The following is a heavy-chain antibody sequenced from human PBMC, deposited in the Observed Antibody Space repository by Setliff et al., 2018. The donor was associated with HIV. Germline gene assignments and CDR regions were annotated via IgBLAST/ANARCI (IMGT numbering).Heavy chain of an antibody. Sequence: GASVKVSCKASGYSFTSHTIHWVRQAPGQRLEWMGWINAGNGNTKYSQKFRGRVTFTRDTSASTAYMELSGLGFEDTAVYYCARGQPQGGGTYWSAFDIWGQGTMVTVSS. D-gene: IGHD1-26*01. CDR2: INAGNGNT. J-gene: IGHJ3*02. CDR3: ARGQPQGGGTYWSAFDI. V-gene: IGHV1-3*01. CDR1: GYSFTSHT.